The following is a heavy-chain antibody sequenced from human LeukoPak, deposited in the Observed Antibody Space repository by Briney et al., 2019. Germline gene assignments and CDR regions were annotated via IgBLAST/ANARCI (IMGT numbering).Heavy chain of an antibody. CDR2: ISYDGSNK. Sequence: GRSLRLSCAASGFTFSSYAMHWVRQAPGKGLEWVAVISYDGSNKYYADSVKGRFTISRDNSKNTLYLQMNSLRAEDTAVYYCAKDPYYYDSSGYTGDAFDIWGQGTMVTVSS. J-gene: IGHJ3*02. V-gene: IGHV3-30-3*01. CDR1: GFTFSSYA. CDR3: AKDPYYYDSSGYTGDAFDI. D-gene: IGHD3-22*01.